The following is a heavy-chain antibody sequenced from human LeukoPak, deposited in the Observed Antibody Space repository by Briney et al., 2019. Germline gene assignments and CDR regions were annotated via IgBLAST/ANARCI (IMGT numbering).Heavy chain of an antibody. CDR3: ARRPYSDTSGRLSDV. J-gene: IGHJ6*02. V-gene: IGHV3-23*01. D-gene: IGHD3-22*01. CDR1: GFTFTDYA. Sequence: GGSLRLSCAASGFTFTDYAMSWVRQAPEKGLEWVSTISHSGGGTYYADSVGGRFTISRDNAKNSLYLQMNSLRDEDTAVYFCARRPYSDTSGRLSDVWGQGTTVTVSS. CDR2: ISHSGGGT.